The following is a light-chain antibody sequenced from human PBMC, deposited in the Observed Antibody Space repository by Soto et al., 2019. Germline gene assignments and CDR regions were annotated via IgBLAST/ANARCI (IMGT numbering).Light chain of an antibody. CDR1: QSVSTY. CDR3: QQRINWPPIT. Sequence: EIVLTQSPANLAFSPGERATLSCRASQSVSTYLLWYQQKPGHAPRLLIYDTSNRATGIPARFSGSGSGTDFTLTISSLEPEDFAVYYCQQRINWPPITFGQGTRLEIK. CDR2: DTS. J-gene: IGKJ5*01. V-gene: IGKV3-11*01.